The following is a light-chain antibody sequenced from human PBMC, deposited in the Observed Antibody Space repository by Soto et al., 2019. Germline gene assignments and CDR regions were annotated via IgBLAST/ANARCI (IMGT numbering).Light chain of an antibody. CDR2: GAS. CDR1: RGVGTGH. J-gene: IGKJ4*01. Sequence: DIVLTQSPGTLSLPPGERAILSSTAIRGVGTGHLAWYQQKPGQAPRLLIYGASSRATGIPDRFSGSGSGTDFTLTISRLEPEDFAVYYCQQYGTSPPALTFGGGTKVEIK. V-gene: IGKV3-20*01. CDR3: QQYGTSPPALT.